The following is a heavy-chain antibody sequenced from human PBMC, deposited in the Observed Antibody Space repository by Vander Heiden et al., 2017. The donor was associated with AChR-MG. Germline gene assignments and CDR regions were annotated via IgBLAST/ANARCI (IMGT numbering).Heavy chain of an antibody. CDR3: ARDRNWGSAEWYLDL. Sequence: QVQLVESGGGVVQPGRSLRPACAASGFTFRNYGMHWVRQAPGKGLEGLAVIWFDGSNKVYIDSVKGRFTMSRDNSKNMLSLQMNSLRPEDTAVYYCARDRNWGSAEWYLDLWGRGTLVTVSS. CDR1: GFTFRNYG. D-gene: IGHD7-27*01. J-gene: IGHJ2*01. CDR2: IWFDGSNK. V-gene: IGHV3-33*01.